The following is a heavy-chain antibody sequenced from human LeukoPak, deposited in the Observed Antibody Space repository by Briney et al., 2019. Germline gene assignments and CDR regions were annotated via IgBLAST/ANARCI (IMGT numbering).Heavy chain of an antibody. CDR3: ARGSKGSSARGYYYMDV. CDR1: GGSFNGYY. J-gene: IGHJ6*03. CDR2: INHSGST. V-gene: IGHV4-34*01. Sequence: SETLSLTCAVYGGSFNGYYWSWIRQPPGKGLEWIGEINHSGSTNYNPSLKSRVTISVDTSKNQFSLKLSSVTAADTAVYYCARGSKGSSARGYYYMDVWGKGTTVTVSS. D-gene: IGHD6-6*01.